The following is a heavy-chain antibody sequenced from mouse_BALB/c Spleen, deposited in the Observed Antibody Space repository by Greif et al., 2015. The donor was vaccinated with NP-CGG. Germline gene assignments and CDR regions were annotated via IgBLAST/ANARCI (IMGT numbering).Heavy chain of an antibody. V-gene: IGHV1S81*02. Sequence: QVHVKQSGAELVKPGASVKLSCKASGYTFTSYYMYWVKQRPGQGLEWIGEINPSNGGTNFNEKFKSKATLTVDKSSSTAYMQLSSLTSEDSAVYYCTRYYRYYFDYWGQGTTLTVSS. CDR1: GYTFTSYY. CDR2: INPSNGGT. J-gene: IGHJ2*01. D-gene: IGHD2-14*01. CDR3: TRYYRYYFDY.